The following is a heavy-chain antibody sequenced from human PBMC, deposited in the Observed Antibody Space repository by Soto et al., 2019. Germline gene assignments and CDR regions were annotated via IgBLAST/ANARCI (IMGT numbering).Heavy chain of an antibody. Sequence: EVQLVESGGGLVQPGGSLRLSCAASGFTFEDYVMHWVRQAPGKGLEWVSGISWQSGTIGYADSVKGRFTISRDNAKNSLFLQMNSLRTEDTAFYYGAKDISAQSDSWLNWCDPWGQGTLVTVSS. J-gene: IGHJ5*02. CDR2: ISWQSGTI. CDR1: GFTFEDYV. D-gene: IGHD6-13*01. V-gene: IGHV3-9*01. CDR3: AKDISAQSDSWLNWCDP.